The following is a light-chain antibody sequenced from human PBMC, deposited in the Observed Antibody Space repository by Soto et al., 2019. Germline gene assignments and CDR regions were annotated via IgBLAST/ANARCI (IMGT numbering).Light chain of an antibody. CDR2: GNS. J-gene: IGLJ1*01. CDR3: QSYDSRLSGYV. V-gene: IGLV1-40*01. CDR1: SSNIGAGYD. Sequence: QXVLTQPPSVSGAPLQRVTISCTGSSSNIGAGYDVHWYQQLPGTAPKLLIYGNSNRPSGVPDRFSGSKSGTSASLAITGLQAEDEADYYCQSYDSRLSGYVFGTGTKLTVL.